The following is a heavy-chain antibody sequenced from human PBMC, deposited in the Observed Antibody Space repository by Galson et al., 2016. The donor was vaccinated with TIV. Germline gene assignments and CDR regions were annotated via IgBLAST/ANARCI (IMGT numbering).Heavy chain of an antibody. Sequence: SLRLSCAASGFNFDDYDMYWVRQAPGKGLEWVSGISWNSNSFGYADSVKGRFTISRDNAKNALFLEMNSLRVEDTAVYYCAKVTPPDYCVGGVCYWDAFDSWGQGTKVTVSS. CDR3: AKVTPPDYCVGGVCYWDAFDS. V-gene: IGHV3-9*01. D-gene: IGHD2-8*02. J-gene: IGHJ3*01. CDR1: GFNFDDYD. CDR2: ISWNSNSF.